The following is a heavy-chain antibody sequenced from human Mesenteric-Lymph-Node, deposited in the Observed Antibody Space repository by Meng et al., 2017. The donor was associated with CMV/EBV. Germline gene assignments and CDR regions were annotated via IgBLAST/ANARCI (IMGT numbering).Heavy chain of an antibody. D-gene: IGHD6-13*01. CDR1: GYTFTDYF. J-gene: IGHJ6*02. Sequence: ASVKVSCKASGYTFTDYFMHWVRQAPGQGLECMGWINVNSGNINSIQKFQGRVTMTRDTSSSTAYMELSRLRSDDTAVYYCARDAGYIAAAAPVDYYYYYYGMDVWGQGTTVTVSS. CDR3: ARDAGYIAAAAPVDYYYYYYGMDV. CDR2: INVNSGNI. V-gene: IGHV1-2*02.